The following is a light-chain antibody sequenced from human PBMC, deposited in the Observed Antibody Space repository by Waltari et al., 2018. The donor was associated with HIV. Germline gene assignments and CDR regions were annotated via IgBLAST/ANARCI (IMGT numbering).Light chain of an antibody. CDR1: SGPVSQRFL. Sequence: QTVVTQEPSLSVPPGDTVTLTCASSSGPVSQRFLPTWYQQAPGQAPRTLIYNTNIHSSGVPDRFSGSILGYRAALTITGAQADDESDYYCLLYRGGGLWLFGGGTRLTVL. V-gene: IGLV8-61*01. J-gene: IGLJ3*02. CDR3: LLYRGGGLWL. CDR2: NTN.